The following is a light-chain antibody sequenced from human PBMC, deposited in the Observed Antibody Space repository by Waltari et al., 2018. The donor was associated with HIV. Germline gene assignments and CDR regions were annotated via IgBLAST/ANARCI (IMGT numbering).Light chain of an antibody. J-gene: IGKJ1*01. V-gene: IGKV1-39*01. CDR1: QSLNSY. CDR3: QQSYSTPRT. CDR2: AAS. Sequence: DIQMTQSPSSLSASVGDRVTITCRASQSLNSYLNWYQQKPGKAPNLLIYAASSWQSGFPPRVRGSGSGTDFTLTISSLQPEDFATYYCQQSYSTPRTFGQGTKVEIK.